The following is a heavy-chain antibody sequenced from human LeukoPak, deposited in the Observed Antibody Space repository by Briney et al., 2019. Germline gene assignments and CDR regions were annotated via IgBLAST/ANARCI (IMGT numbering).Heavy chain of an antibody. CDR3: ARVLRDPMVRGVYYYYYYMDV. D-gene: IGHD3-10*01. CDR1: GYTFTSYG. V-gene: IGHV1-18*01. J-gene: IGHJ6*03. Sequence: ASVKVSCKASGYTFTSYGISWVRQAPGQGREWMGYIITYNGNTNYAQKLHGRVTITADESTSTAYMELSSLRSEETAVYYCARVLRDPMVRGVYYYYYYMDVWGKGTTVTISS. CDR2: IITYNGNT.